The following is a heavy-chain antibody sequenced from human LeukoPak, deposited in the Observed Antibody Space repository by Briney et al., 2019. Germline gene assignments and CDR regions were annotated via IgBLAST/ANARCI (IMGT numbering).Heavy chain of an antibody. CDR2: INSDGSTR. Sequence: PGGSLRLSCAASGFTFYNYWMHWVRQAPGKGLVWVSRINSDGSTRSYADFVKGRSTISRDNSKNTLYLQMNTLRAEDTAVYYCAKARPAIAARVGYYYGMDVWGQGTTVTVSS. D-gene: IGHD6-6*01. CDR1: GFTFYNYW. CDR3: AKARPAIAARVGYYYGMDV. V-gene: IGHV3-74*01. J-gene: IGHJ6*02.